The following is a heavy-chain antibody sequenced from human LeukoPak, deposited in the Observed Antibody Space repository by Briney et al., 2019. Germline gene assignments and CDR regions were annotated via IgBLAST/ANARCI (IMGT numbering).Heavy chain of an antibody. Sequence: GSLRLSCSGSGFTFNFFAMDWVRLAPGKGLEWVSTISGRGDSIYYADSVKGRFTISRDNSKSTLYLQMNSLRAEDTAIYYCAPLGSGSYSYYFDYWGQGTLVTVSS. CDR3: APLGSGSYSYYFDY. CDR1: GFTFNFFA. CDR2: ISGRGDSI. V-gene: IGHV3-23*01. D-gene: IGHD3-10*01. J-gene: IGHJ4*02.